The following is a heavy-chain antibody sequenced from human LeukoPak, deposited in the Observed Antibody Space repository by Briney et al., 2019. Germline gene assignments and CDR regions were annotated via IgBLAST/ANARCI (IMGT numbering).Heavy chain of an antibody. D-gene: IGHD3-22*01. V-gene: IGHV3-23*01. CDR2: ISGSGGST. CDR3: AKVGYYDSSGSQH. J-gene: IGHJ1*01. Sequence: GESLKISCKGSGYSFNSYWIGWVRQAPGKGLEWVSAISGSGGSTYYADSVKGRFTISRDNSKNTLYLQMNSLRAEDTAVYYCAKVGYYDSSGSQHWGQGTLVTVSS. CDR1: GYSFNSYW.